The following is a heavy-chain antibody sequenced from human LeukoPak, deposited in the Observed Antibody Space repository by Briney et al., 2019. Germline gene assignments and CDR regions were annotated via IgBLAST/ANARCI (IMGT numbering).Heavy chain of an antibody. CDR3: AKTVVNSGWNHFDF. V-gene: IGHV3-9*01. Sequence: GGSLRLSCAASGFTFDDYAMHWVRQAPGKGLEWVSGISWNSGSIDYADSVKGRFTISRDNAKNSLYLQMNSLRAEDTALYYCAKTVVNSGWNHFDFWGQGTLVTVSS. D-gene: IGHD3-22*01. J-gene: IGHJ4*02. CDR2: ISWNSGSI. CDR1: GFTFDDYA.